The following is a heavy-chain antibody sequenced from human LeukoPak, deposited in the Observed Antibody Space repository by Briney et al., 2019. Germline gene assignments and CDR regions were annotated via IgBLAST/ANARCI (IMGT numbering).Heavy chain of an antibody. V-gene: IGHV4-34*01. CDR3: ASSTAYYYYGMDV. CDR1: GGSFSGYY. D-gene: IGHD4-11*01. Sequence: PSETLSLTCAVYGGSFSGYYWSWIRQPPGKGLEWIGEINHSGSTNYNPSLKSRVTISVDTSKNQFSLKLSSVTAADTAVYYCASSTAYYYYGMDVWGQGTTVTVSS. J-gene: IGHJ6*02. CDR2: INHSGST.